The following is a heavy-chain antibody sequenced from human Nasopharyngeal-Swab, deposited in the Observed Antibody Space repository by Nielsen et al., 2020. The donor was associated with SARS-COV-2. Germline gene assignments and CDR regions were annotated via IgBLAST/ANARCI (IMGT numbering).Heavy chain of an antibody. J-gene: IGHJ6*03. D-gene: IGHD1-26*01. CDR3: ATASGSYYHYYYMDV. V-gene: IGHV5-10-1*01. CDR1: GYSFTSYW. CDR2: IDTSDSYT. Sequence: GESLKISCKGSGYSFTSYWISWVRQIPGKGLEWMGRIDTSDSYTNYSPSFQGHVTISADKSISTAYLQWSSLKASDTAMYYCATASGSYYHYYYMDVWGKGTTVTVSS.